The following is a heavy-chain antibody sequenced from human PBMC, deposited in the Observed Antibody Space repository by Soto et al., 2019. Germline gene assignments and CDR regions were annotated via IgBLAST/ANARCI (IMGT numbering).Heavy chain of an antibody. CDR2: IRSRSIDM. V-gene: IGHV3-21*01. CDR3: VRESYPAKAFDI. Sequence: EVQLVESGGGLVKPGASLRLSCAASGFTFSNYNINWVRQAPGKGLEWVSSIRSRSIDMYYADSVKGRFTVSRDDAKNSLSLQMNGLRAEDTDVYFCVRESYPAKAFDIWGQGTMVTVSS. CDR1: GFTFSNYN. D-gene: IGHD2-2*01. J-gene: IGHJ3*02.